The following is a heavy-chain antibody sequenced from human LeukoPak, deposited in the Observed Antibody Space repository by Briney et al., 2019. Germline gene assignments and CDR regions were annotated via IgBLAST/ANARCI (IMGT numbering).Heavy chain of an antibody. Sequence: PSETLSLTCTVSGGSISSYSWTWMRQPPGKGLEWIGSIYYSGSTNYNPSLKSRVTISVDTSKNQFSLKLSSVTAADTAVYYCVRDRVLGAFDICGQGTMVTVSS. D-gene: IGHD3-16*01. J-gene: IGHJ3*02. V-gene: IGHV4-59*01. CDR2: IYYSGST. CDR1: GGSISSYS. CDR3: VRDRVLGAFDI.